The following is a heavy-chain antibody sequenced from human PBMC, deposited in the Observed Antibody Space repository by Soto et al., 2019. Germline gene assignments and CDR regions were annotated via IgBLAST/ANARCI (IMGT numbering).Heavy chain of an antibody. D-gene: IGHD2-15*01. CDR2: ISPIFGTA. CDR1: GGTFSSYA. Sequence: QVQMVESGAEVKKPGSSVKVSCKASGGTFSSYAISWVRQAPGQGLEWMGGISPIFGTANYAQKFQGRVTITADESTSTAYMELSSLRSEDTAVYYCARDLIVVVVAATSDYYYYGMDVWGQGTTVTVSS. V-gene: IGHV1-69*01. J-gene: IGHJ6*02. CDR3: ARDLIVVVVAATSDYYYYGMDV.